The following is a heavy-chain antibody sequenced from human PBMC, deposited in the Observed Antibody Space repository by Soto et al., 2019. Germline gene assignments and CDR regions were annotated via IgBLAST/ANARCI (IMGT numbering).Heavy chain of an antibody. V-gene: IGHV1-3*01. CDR2: INAGNGNT. J-gene: IGHJ5*02. Sequence: ASVKVSCKASGYTFTSYAMHWVRQAPGQRLEWMGWINAGNGNTKYSQKFQGRVTITRDTSASTAYMKLSSLRSEDTAVYYCARGARYCSGGSCYSYNWFDPWGQGTLVTVSS. D-gene: IGHD2-15*01. CDR1: GYTFTSYA. CDR3: ARGARYCSGGSCYSYNWFDP.